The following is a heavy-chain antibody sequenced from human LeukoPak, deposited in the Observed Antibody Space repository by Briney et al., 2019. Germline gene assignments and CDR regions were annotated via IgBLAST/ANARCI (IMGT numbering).Heavy chain of an antibody. D-gene: IGHD1-26*01. V-gene: IGHV4-61*01. CDR3: ARDLYSGSPINYFDY. Sequence: PSETLSLTCTVSGGSVSGGSYYWSWTRQPPGKGLEWIGSIYYSGTTNYNPSLKSRVTISVDTSKNQFSLKLSSVTAADTAVYYCARDLYSGSPINYFDYWGQGTLVTVSS. CDR2: IYYSGTT. J-gene: IGHJ4*02. CDR1: GGSVSGGSYY.